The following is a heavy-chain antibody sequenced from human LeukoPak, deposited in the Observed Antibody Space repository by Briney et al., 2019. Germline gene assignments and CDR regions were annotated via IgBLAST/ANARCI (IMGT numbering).Heavy chain of an antibody. CDR1: GGSISSYY. J-gene: IGHJ4*02. CDR2: IYYSGST. Sequence: SETLSLTCTVSGGSISSYYWSWIRQPPGKGLEWIGYIYYSGSTNYNPSLKSRVTISVDTSKNQFSLKLSSVTAADTAVYYCARHWDDSSGYYPWYFDYWGQGTLVTVSS. CDR3: ARHWDDSSGYYPWYFDY. D-gene: IGHD3-22*01. V-gene: IGHV4-59*08.